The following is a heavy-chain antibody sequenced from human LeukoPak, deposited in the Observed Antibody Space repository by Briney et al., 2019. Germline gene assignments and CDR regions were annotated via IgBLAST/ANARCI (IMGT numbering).Heavy chain of an antibody. CDR1: GYTFTGYY. V-gene: IGHV1-2*02. CDR3: AREYYDSSGYYNGYFDY. D-gene: IGHD3-22*01. CDR2: INPNSGGT. Sequence: ASVKVSFKASGYTFTGYYMHWVRQAPGQGLEWMGWINPNSGGTNYAQKFQGRVTMTRDTSISTAYMELSRLRSDDTAVYYCAREYYDSSGYYNGYFDYWGQGTLVTVSS. J-gene: IGHJ4*02.